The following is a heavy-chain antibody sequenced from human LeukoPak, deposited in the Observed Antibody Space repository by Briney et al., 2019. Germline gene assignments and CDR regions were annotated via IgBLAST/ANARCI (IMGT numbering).Heavy chain of an antibody. CDR2: ISWNSGSI. CDR1: GFSFDDYA. CDR3: ASLGGFGELDIRFDY. D-gene: IGHD3-10*01. Sequence: PGGSLRLSCAASGFSFDDYAMHWVRQAPGKGLDWVSGISWNSGSIGYADSVKGRFTIPRDNAKKSLYLQMNSLRAEDTAVYYCASLGGFGELDIRFDYWGQGTLVTVSS. V-gene: IGHV3-9*01. J-gene: IGHJ4*02.